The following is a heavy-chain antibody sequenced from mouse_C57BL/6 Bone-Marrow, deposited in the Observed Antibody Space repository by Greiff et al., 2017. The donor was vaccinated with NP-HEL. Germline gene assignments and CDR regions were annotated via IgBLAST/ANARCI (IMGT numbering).Heavy chain of an antibody. CDR3: VRHGYYGSSPYYYAMDY. CDR2: IRSKSNNYAT. CDR1: GFSFNTYA. J-gene: IGHJ4*01. V-gene: IGHV10-1*01. Sequence: GGGLVQPKGSLKLSCAASGFSFNTYAMNWVRQAPGKGLEWVARIRSKSNNYATYYADSVKDRFTISRDDSESMLYLQMNNLKTEDTAMYYCVRHGYYGSSPYYYAMDYWGQGTSVTVSS. D-gene: IGHD1-1*01.